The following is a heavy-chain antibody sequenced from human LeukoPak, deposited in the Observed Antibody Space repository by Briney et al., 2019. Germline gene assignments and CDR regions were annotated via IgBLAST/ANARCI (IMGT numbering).Heavy chain of an antibody. Sequence: ASVKVSCKASGYTFTSYDINWVRQATGQGLEWMGWMNPNSGNTGYAQKFQGRVTMTRNTSISTAYMELSSLRSEDTAVYYCARGGWGSHYYYYYMDVWGKGTTVTVSS. J-gene: IGHJ6*03. CDR2: MNPNSGNT. CDR1: GYTFTSYD. D-gene: IGHD1-26*01. V-gene: IGHV1-8*01. CDR3: ARGGWGSHYYYYYMDV.